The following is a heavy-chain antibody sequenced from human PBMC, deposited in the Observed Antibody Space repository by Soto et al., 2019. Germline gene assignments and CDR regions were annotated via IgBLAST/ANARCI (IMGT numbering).Heavy chain of an antibody. Sequence: SETLSLTCTVSGGSISSGGYYWSWIRQHPGKGLEWIGYIYYSGSTNYNPSLKSRVTISVDTSKNQFSLKLSSVTAADTAVYYCATLGYSYGYETYYMDVWGKGTTVTVSS. CDR2: IYYSGST. J-gene: IGHJ6*03. CDR1: GGSISSGGYY. D-gene: IGHD5-18*01. V-gene: IGHV4-61*08. CDR3: ATLGYSYGYETYYMDV.